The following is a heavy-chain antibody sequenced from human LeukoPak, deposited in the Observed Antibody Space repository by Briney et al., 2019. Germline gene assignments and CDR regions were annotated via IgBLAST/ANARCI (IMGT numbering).Heavy chain of an antibody. Sequence: ASVKVSCKASGYTFTGYYMHWVRQAPGQGLEWMGWINPNSGGTNYAQKSQGRVTMTRDTSISTAYMELSRLRSDDTAVYYCARRPGRIAAAGPNYYYYYMDVWGKGTTVTVSS. J-gene: IGHJ6*03. CDR2: INPNSGGT. V-gene: IGHV1-2*02. CDR1: GYTFTGYY. CDR3: ARRPGRIAAAGPNYYYYYMDV. D-gene: IGHD6-13*01.